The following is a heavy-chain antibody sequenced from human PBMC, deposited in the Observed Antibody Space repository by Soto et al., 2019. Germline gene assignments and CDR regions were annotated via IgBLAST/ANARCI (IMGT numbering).Heavy chain of an antibody. J-gene: IGHJ6*02. CDR1: GGSVSSGSYQ. CDR2: IHVSGST. CDR3: ARDGHGMDV. V-gene: IGHV4-61*01. Sequence: QVQLQESGPGLVKPSETLSLTCTVSGGSVSSGSYQWTWIRQPPGKGLEWIGYIHVSGSTNDNPSLKGRVTMSIDTSKNQFSLKLSSMTAADTAVYYCARDGHGMDVWGQGTKVTVSS.